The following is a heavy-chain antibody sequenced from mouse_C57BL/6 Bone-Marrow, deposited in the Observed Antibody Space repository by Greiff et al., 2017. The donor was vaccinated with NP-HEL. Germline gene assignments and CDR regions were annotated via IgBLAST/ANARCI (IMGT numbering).Heavy chain of an antibody. J-gene: IGHJ1*03. Sequence: EVKLQESGAELVRPGASVKLSCTASGFNIKDDYMHWVKQRPEQGLEWIGWIDPENGDTEYASKFQGKATITADTSSNTAYLQLSSLTSEDTAVYYCTPDYYGSSHWYFDVWGTGTTVTVSS. CDR2: IDPENGDT. CDR3: TPDYYGSSHWYFDV. D-gene: IGHD1-1*01. CDR1: GFNIKDDY. V-gene: IGHV14-4*01.